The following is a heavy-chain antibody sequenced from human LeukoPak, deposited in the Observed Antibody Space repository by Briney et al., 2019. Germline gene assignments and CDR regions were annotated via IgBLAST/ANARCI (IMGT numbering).Heavy chain of an antibody. CDR2: IYHSGST. J-gene: IGHJ4*02. Sequence: SETLSLTCAVSGGSISSSNWWSWVRPPPGKGLEWIGEIYHSGSTNYNPSLKSRVTISVDKSKNQFSLKLSSVTAADTAVYYCARRQQWLVRPFDYWGQGTLVTVSS. V-gene: IGHV4-4*02. CDR3: ARRQQWLVRPFDY. D-gene: IGHD6-19*01. CDR1: GGSISSSNW.